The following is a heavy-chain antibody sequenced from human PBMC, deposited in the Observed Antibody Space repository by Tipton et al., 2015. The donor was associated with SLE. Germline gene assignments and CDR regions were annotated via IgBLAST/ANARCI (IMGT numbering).Heavy chain of an antibody. Sequence: GSLRLSCAASGFTFSDYYMSWIRQAPGKGLEWVSYISSSSSYTNYADSVKGRFTISRDNSKNTLYLQMNSLRAEDTAVYYCARDSGGAAAGFPFDYWGQGTLVTVSS. J-gene: IGHJ4*02. CDR3: ARDSGGAAAGFPFDY. CDR2: ISSSSSYT. D-gene: IGHD6-13*01. CDR1: GFTFSDYY. V-gene: IGHV3-11*06.